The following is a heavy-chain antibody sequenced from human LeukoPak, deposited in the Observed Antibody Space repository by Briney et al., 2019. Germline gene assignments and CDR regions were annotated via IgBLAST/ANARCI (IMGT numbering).Heavy chain of an antibody. D-gene: IGHD3-22*01. CDR1: GYTLTELS. CDR3: ATLSRDYYDSSGYYLDH. CDR2: FDPEDGET. V-gene: IGHV1-24*01. J-gene: IGHJ4*02. Sequence: ASVKVSCKVSGYTLTELSMHWVRQAPGKGLEWMGGFDPEDGETIYAQKFQGRVTMTEDTSTDTAYMELSSLRSEDTAVYYCATLSRDYYDSSGYYLDHWGQGTLVTVSS.